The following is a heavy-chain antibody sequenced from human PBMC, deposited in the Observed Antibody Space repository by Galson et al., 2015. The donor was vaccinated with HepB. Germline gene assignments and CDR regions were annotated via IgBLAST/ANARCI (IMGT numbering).Heavy chain of an antibody. J-gene: IGHJ4*02. CDR1: GGSFSGYY. D-gene: IGHD5-12*01. CDR3: ARGGGGWLRLVDY. Sequence: SETLSLTCAVYGGSFSGYYWSWIRQPPGKGLEWIGEINHSGSTNYNPSLKSRVTISVDTSKNQFSLKLSSVTAADTAVYYCARGGGGWLRLVDYWGQGTLVTVSS. CDR2: INHSGST. V-gene: IGHV4-34*01.